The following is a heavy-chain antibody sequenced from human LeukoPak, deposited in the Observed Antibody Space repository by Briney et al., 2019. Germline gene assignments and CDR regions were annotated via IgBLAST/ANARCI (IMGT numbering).Heavy chain of an antibody. CDR1: GFTFSSYW. D-gene: IGHD3-3*01. J-gene: IGHJ5*02. V-gene: IGHV3-7*01. CDR2: IKQDGGEK. CDR3: AREAKTYYDFSSGYSTWFDP. Sequence: GGSLRLSCAASGFTFSSYWMSWVRQAPGKGLEWVANIKQDGGEKYYVDSVKGRFTISRDNAKNSLYLQMNSLRAEDTAVYYCAREAKTYYDFSSGYSTWFDPWGQGTLVTVSS.